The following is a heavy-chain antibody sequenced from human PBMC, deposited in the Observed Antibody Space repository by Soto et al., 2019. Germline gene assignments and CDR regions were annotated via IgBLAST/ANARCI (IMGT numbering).Heavy chain of an antibody. CDR1: GYTFTGHF. Sequence: QVQLVQSGAEVKKPGASVKVSCETSGYTFTGHFLHWVRQAPGQGLEWMGWMNPKGGGTNYAPKLQGRVAMTRDTSSSSAYMELSSLTSDDTAIYYCARGWNFFDYWGQGAPVTVSS. J-gene: IGHJ4*02. D-gene: IGHD1-1*01. CDR2: MNPKGGGT. V-gene: IGHV1-2*07. CDR3: ARGWNFFDY.